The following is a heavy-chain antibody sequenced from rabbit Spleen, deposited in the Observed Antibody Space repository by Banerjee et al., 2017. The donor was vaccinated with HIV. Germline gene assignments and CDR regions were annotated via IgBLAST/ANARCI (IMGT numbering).Heavy chain of an antibody. CDR1: GLDFSSSYW. CDR2: INVGGNGNT. J-gene: IGHJ3*01. CDR3: ASYTGASLYSQTADNF. Sequence: QEQLVEYGGDLVQPAGSLTLTCKASGLDFSSSYWICWVRPAPGKGLEWIGCINVGGNGNTYYAAWAKGRFTISKTSSTTVTLQMTSLTVADTATYFCASYTGASLYSQTADNFWGPGTLVTVS. V-gene: IGHV1S45*01. D-gene: IGHD1-1*01.